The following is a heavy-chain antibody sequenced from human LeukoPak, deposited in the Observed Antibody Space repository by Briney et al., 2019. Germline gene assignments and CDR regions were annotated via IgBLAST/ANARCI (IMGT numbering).Heavy chain of an antibody. V-gene: IGHV4-38-2*02. CDR3: ARDQGDGYNFIGDFDP. D-gene: IGHD5-24*01. Sequence: PSETLSLTCSVSGYSISTTYYWAWIRQSPGKGLEWIGSIFNTGRTYYNPSLQSRVTLSIDTSKNQFSMNLRSVTAADTAVYYCARDQGDGYNFIGDFDPWGQGTLVIVSS. CDR2: IFNTGRT. J-gene: IGHJ5*02. CDR1: GYSISTTYY.